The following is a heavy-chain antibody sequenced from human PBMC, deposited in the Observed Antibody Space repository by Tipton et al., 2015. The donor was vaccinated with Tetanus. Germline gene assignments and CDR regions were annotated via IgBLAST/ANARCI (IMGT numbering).Heavy chain of an antibody. J-gene: IGHJ5*02. CDR1: GASIRGSGFF. V-gene: IGHV4-31*03. D-gene: IGHD6-6*01. Sequence: TLSLTCTASGASIRGSGFFWNWVRQYPETGLEWIGYIYYSGDTYINPSFKSRVTTSVDTSKNQLSLHVSSVTVADTAVYYCARDQGGGRVVRMNWFDPWGQGTLVTVSS. CDR3: ARDQGGGRVVRMNWFDP. CDR2: IYYSGDT.